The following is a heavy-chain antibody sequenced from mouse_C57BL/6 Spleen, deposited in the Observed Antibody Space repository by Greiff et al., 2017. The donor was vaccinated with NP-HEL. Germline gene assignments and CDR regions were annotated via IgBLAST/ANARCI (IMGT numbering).Heavy chain of an antibody. CDR3: ARRRGTSDAMDY. Sequence: QVQLQQSGAELARPGASVKLSCKASGYTFTSYGISWVKQRTRQGLEWIGEIYPRSGNTYYNEKFKGKATLTADKSSSTAYMELRSLTSEDSAVYFCARRRGTSDAMDYWGQGTSVTVSS. V-gene: IGHV1-81*01. J-gene: IGHJ4*01. CDR1: GYTFTSYG. CDR2: IYPRSGNT. D-gene: IGHD6-1*01.